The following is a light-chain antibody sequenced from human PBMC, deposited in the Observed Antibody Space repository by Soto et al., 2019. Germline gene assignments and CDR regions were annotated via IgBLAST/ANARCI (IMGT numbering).Light chain of an antibody. Sequence: EIVMTQSPATLSLSPGERATLSCRASQSVSSNLAWYQQKPGQAPRLLIYGASNRATGIPARFSGSGSGTELTLTISRLQSEDFAFYYCQQYNNWPGSFGQGTKVEVK. V-gene: IGKV3-15*01. J-gene: IGKJ1*01. CDR1: QSVSSN. CDR2: GAS. CDR3: QQYNNWPGS.